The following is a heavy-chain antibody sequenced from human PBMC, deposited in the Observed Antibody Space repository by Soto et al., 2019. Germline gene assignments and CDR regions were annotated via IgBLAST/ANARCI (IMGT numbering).Heavy chain of an antibody. CDR1: GGTFSSYT. D-gene: IGHD2-2*01. J-gene: IGHJ6*03. Sequence: SVKVSCKASGGTFSSYTISWVRQAPGQGLEWMGRIIPILGIANYAQKFQGRVTITADKSTSTAYMELSSLRSEDTAVYYCARGSNCSSTSCYYPDNYYYYMDVWGKGTTVTVSS. V-gene: IGHV1-69*02. CDR3: ARGSNCSSTSCYYPDNYYYYMDV. CDR2: IIPILGIA.